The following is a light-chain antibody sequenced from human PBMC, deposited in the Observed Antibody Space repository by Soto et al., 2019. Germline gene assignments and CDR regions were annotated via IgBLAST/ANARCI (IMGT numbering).Light chain of an antibody. CDR2: DAS. J-gene: IGKJ4*01. Sequence: DIQMTQSPSSLSASVGDRVTITCQASQDISNYLNWYQQKPGKAPKLLIYDASNLETGVPSRFSGSGSGADFTFAIRSLQPEDVATYYCLQYDNLPPLTFGGGTKVEIK. CDR1: QDISNY. CDR3: LQYDNLPPLT. V-gene: IGKV1-33*01.